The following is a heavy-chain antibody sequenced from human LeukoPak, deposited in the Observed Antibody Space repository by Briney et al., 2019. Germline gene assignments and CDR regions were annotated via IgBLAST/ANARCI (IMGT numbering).Heavy chain of an antibody. D-gene: IGHD6-19*01. J-gene: IGHJ4*02. CDR3: AKDKGAVAGQIDY. V-gene: IGHV3-9*03. CDR1: GFTFDDYA. Sequence: GRSLRLSCAASGFTFDDYAMHWVRQAPGKGLEWVSGISWNSGSIGYADSVKGRFTISRDNAKNSLYLQMNSLRAEDMALYYCAKDKGAVAGQIDYWGQGTLVTVSS. CDR2: ISWNSGSI.